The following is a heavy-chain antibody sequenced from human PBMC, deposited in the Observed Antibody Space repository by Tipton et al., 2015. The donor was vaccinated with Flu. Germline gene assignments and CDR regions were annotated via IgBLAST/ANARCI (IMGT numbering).Heavy chain of an antibody. D-gene: IGHD3-9*01. V-gene: IGHV4-59*08. Sequence: TLSLTCTVSGGSISSYYWSWIRQPPGKGLEWIGYIYYSGSTNYNPSLKSRVTISVDTSKNQFSLKLISVTAADTAVYYCARLYYDILRFDPWGQGTLVTVSS. J-gene: IGHJ5*02. CDR1: GGSISSYY. CDR3: ARLYYDILRFDP. CDR2: IYYSGST.